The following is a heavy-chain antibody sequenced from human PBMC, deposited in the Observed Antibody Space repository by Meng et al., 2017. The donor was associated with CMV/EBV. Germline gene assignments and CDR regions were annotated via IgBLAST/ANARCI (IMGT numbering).Heavy chain of an antibody. J-gene: IGHJ6*02. Sequence: ASVKVSCKASGYTFTGYYMHWVRQAPGQGLEWMGWINPNSGGTNYAQKFQGRVTMTRDTSISTAYMELSRLRSDDTAVYYCARVDIVVVPAAIGGYGMDVWAKGPRSPSP. D-gene: IGHD2-2*02. CDR3: ARVDIVVVPAAIGGYGMDV. V-gene: IGHV1-2*02. CDR2: INPNSGGT. CDR1: GYTFTGYY.